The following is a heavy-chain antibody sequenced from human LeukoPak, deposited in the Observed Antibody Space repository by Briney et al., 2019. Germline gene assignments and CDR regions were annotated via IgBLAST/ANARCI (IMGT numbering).Heavy chain of an antibody. Sequence: GGSLRLSCAASGFTFSSYAMHWVRQAPGKGLEYVSAISSYGDSTYYADSVKGRFTISRDNSKKTLYLEMGSLRAEDMAVYYCAGGNRGNYYYGMDVWGQGTTVTVSS. CDR3: AGGNRGNYYYGMDV. J-gene: IGHJ6*02. CDR2: ISSYGDST. CDR1: GFTFSSYA. V-gene: IGHV3-64*02.